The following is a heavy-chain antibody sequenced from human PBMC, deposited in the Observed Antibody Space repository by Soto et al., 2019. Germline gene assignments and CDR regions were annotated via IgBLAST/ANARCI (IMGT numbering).Heavy chain of an antibody. Sequence: GGSLRLSCAASGFTFSSYGMHWVRQAPGKGLEWVAVIWYDGSNKYYADSVKGRLTISRDNSKNTLYLQMNSLRAEDTAVYYCARDANVVVTAPVGYWGQGTLVTVSS. D-gene: IGHD2-21*02. J-gene: IGHJ4*02. V-gene: IGHV3-33*01. CDR3: ARDANVVVTAPVGY. CDR2: IWYDGSNK. CDR1: GFTFSSYG.